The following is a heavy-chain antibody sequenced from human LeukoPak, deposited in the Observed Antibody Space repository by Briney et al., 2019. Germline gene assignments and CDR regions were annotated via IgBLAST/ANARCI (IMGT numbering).Heavy chain of an antibody. CDR3: ARVRVDPDGYENCDY. Sequence: ASVKVSCKASGYTFTSYDINWVRQATGQGLEWMGWMNPNSGNTGYAQKFQGRVTMTRNTSISTAYMELGSLRSEDTAVYYRARVRVDPDGYENCDYWGQGTLVTVSS. V-gene: IGHV1-8*01. CDR1: GYTFTSYD. CDR2: MNPNSGNT. D-gene: IGHD5-12*01. J-gene: IGHJ4*02.